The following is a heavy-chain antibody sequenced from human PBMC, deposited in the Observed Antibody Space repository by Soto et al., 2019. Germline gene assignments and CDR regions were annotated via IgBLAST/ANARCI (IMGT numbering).Heavy chain of an antibody. V-gene: IGHV3-48*03. CDR1: GFNVGDYE. Sequence: PAGSLRLSCAVSGFNVGDYEMNWARQAPGKGLEWISMITSGGTVFYYSDSVRGRFAISRDDSANSLHLQMDNLRVEDTAFYFCARGRYALGVWGQGTSVTVS. D-gene: IGHD3-9*01. CDR2: ITSGGTVF. J-gene: IGHJ6*02. CDR3: ARGRYALGV.